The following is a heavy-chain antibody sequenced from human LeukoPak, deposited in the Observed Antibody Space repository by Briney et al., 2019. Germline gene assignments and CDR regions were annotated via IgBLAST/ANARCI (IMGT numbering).Heavy chain of an antibody. CDR1: GGSFSGFY. V-gene: IGHV4-59*01. D-gene: IGHD3-22*01. CDR3: ARDPDGYYDSSGYYRYYYYMDV. J-gene: IGHJ6*03. Sequence: PSETLSLTCAVYGGSFSGFYWSWIRQPPGKGLEWIGYIYYSGSTNYNPSLKSRVTISVDTSKNQFSLKLSSVTAADTAVYYCARDPDGYYDSSGYYRYYYYMDVWGKGTTVTVSS. CDR2: IYYSGST.